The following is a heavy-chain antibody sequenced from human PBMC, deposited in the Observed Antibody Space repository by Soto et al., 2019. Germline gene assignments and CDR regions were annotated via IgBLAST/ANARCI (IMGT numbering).Heavy chain of an antibody. Sequence: QVQLQQWGAGLLKPSETLSLTCAVYGGSFSGYYWSWIRQPPGKGLEWIGEINHSGSTNYNPSLKSRVTISVDTSKNQFSLKLSSVTAADTAVYYCARGLGSVVTKKNWFDPWGQGTLLTVSS. V-gene: IGHV4-34*01. D-gene: IGHD2-15*01. J-gene: IGHJ5*02. CDR1: GGSFSGYY. CDR2: INHSGST. CDR3: ARGLGSVVTKKNWFDP.